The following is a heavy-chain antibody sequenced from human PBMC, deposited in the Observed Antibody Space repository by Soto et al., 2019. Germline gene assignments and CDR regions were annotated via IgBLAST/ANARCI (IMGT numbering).Heavy chain of an antibody. J-gene: IGHJ6*02. CDR2: ISYDGSNK. CDR3: AKDSTRYSPRCTTGTTWYGMDV. Sequence: QVQLVESGGGVVQPGRSLRLSCAASGFTFSSYGMHWVRQAPGKGLEWVAVISYDGSNKYYADSVKGRFTISRDNSKNTLYLQMNSLRAEDTAVYYCAKDSTRYSPRCTTGTTWYGMDVWGQGTTVTVSS. CDR1: GFTFSSYG. D-gene: IGHD1-1*01. V-gene: IGHV3-30*18.